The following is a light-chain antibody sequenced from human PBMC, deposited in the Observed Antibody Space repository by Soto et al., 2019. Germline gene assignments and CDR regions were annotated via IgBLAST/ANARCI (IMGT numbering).Light chain of an antibody. CDR3: TSYTSRNTYF. J-gene: IGLJ1*01. CDR2: EVN. V-gene: IGLV2-14*01. CDR1: SSDVGGYNY. Sequence: QSVLTQPASVSASPGQSITISCTGTSSDVGGYNYVSWYQQHPGKAPKLIIYEVNNRPSGVSNRFSGSKSGNTASLTISGLQPEDEADYYCTSYTSRNTYFFRSGTKLTVL.